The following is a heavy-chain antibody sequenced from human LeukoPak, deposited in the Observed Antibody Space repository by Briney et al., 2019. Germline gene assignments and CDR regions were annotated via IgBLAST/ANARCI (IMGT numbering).Heavy chain of an antibody. V-gene: IGHV4-34*01. CDR2: INHSGST. D-gene: IGHD3-9*01. J-gene: IGHJ5*02. Sequence: PSETLSLTCAVYGGSFSGYYWSWIRQPPGKGLEWIGEINHSGSTNYNPSLKSRVTISVDTSKNQFSLKLSSVTAADTAVYYCARGSTILPPRDISTGYSNTVDPWGQGTLVTVSS. CDR3: ARGSTILPPRDISTGYSNTVDP. CDR1: GGSFSGYY.